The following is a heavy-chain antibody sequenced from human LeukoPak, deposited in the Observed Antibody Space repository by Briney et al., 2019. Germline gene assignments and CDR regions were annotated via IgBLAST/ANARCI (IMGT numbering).Heavy chain of an antibody. CDR3: ARVVYYGSGRFRDYYYYYMDV. D-gene: IGHD3-10*01. CDR2: ISSSGSTI. Sequence: GGSLRLSCAASGFTFSSYEMNWVRQAPGKGLEWVSYISSSGSTIYYADSVKGRFTISRDNAKNSLYLQMNSLRAEDTAVYYCARVVYYGSGRFRDYYYYYMDVWGKGTTVTISS. J-gene: IGHJ6*03. CDR1: GFTFSSYE. V-gene: IGHV3-48*03.